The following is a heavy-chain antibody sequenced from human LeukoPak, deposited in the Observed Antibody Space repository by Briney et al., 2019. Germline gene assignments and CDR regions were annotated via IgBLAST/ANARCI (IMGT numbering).Heavy chain of an antibody. CDR3: ARWSGSVTARNYYYYMDV. Sequence: SETLSLTCTASGGSISSSSYYWGWIRQPPGKGLEWIGSTYYSGSTYYNPSLKSRVTISVDTSKNQFSLKLSSVTAADTAVYYCARWSGSVTARNYYYYMDVWGEGTTVTVSS. J-gene: IGHJ6*03. CDR2: TYYSGST. D-gene: IGHD6-6*01. V-gene: IGHV4-39*07. CDR1: GGSISSSSYY.